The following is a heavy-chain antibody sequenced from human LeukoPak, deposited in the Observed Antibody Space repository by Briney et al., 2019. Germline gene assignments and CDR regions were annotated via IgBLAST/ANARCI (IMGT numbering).Heavy chain of an antibody. Sequence: PGGSLRLSCAASGFNFDEYGMSWVRQGPGKGLEWVSGINWNGGSTTYADSVKGRFIISRDNAKRSLYLQMNNLRAEDTALYYCARRPNWFDSWGQGTLVTVSS. J-gene: IGHJ5*01. CDR2: INWNGGST. CDR3: ARRPNWFDS. CDR1: GFNFDEYG. V-gene: IGHV3-20*04.